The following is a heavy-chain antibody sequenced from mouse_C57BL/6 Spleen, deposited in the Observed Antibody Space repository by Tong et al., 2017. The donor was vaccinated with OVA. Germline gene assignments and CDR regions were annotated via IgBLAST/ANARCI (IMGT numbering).Heavy chain of an antibody. CDR3: ARGVRRCYYAMDY. CDR2: IDPANGNT. D-gene: IGHD2-14*01. J-gene: IGHJ4*01. V-gene: IGHV14-3*02. Sequence: EVQLQQSGAELVKPGASVKLSCTASGFNIKDTYMHWVKQRPEQGLEWIGRIDPANGNTKYDPKFQGKATITADTSSNTAYLQLSSLTSEDTAVYYCARGVRRCYYAMDYWGQGTSVTVSS. CDR1: GFNIKDTY.